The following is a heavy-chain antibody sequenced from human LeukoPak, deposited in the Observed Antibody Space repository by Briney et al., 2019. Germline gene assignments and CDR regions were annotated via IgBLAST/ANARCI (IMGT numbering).Heavy chain of an antibody. D-gene: IGHD1-26*01. CDR2: IYSGGST. J-gene: IGHJ3*02. V-gene: IGHV3-53*01. CDR1: GFTFSSYG. CDR3: AREGSGTHYTFDI. Sequence: GGSLRLSCAASGFTFSSYGMHWVRQASGKGLEWVSVIYSGGSTYHADSVKGRFTISRDSSKNTLYLQMNSLRAEDTAVYYCAREGSGTHYTFDIWGQGTMVTVSS.